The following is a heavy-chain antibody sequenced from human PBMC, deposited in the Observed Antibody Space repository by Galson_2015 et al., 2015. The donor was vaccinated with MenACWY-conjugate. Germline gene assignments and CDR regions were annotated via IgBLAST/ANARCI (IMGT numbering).Heavy chain of an antibody. CDR2: IYSSGST. D-gene: IGHD1-14*01. Sequence: SISRDYWSWIRQPPGKGLEWIGLIYSSGSTKYNPSLKSRVTISLDMSKNQVSLKLSSVTAADTAVYYCAREYNKWGQGTLVTVSS. CDR1: SISRDY. CDR3: AREYNK. J-gene: IGHJ4*02. V-gene: IGHV4-59*01.